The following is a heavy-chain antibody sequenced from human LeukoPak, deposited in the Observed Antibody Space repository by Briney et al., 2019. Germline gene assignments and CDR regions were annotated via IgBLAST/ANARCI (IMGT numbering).Heavy chain of an antibody. V-gene: IGHV3-74*01. CDR1: GFTYSTYW. CDR2: ISSDGSST. J-gene: IGHJ4*02. CDR3: YEGGH. Sequence: PGGSLRLSCAASGFTYSTYWMHWVRQAPGKGLVWVSRISSDGSSTSYADSVKGRFTISRDNAKNTVYLQMNSLRAEDTAVYYCYEGGHWGQGTLVTVSS. D-gene: IGHD5-12*01.